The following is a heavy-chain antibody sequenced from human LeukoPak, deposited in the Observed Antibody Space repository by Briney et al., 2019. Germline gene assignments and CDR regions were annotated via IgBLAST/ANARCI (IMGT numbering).Heavy chain of an antibody. CDR3: ARLWSRELPFDY. CDR2: ISGSGGRT. J-gene: IGHJ4*02. V-gene: IGHV3-23*01. D-gene: IGHD3-10*01. CDR1: GFTFSSYA. Sequence: PGGPLRLSCAASGFTFSSYAMSWVRQAPGKGLEWVSAISGSGGRTHYADSVKGRFTISRDNSKNTLYLQMNSLRADDTAVYYCARLWSRELPFDYWGQGTLVTVSS.